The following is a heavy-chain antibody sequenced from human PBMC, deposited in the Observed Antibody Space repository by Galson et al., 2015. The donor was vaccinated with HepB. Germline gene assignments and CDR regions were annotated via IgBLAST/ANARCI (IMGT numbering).Heavy chain of an antibody. V-gene: IGHV3-30*04. CDR1: GFSLSNYA. CDR2: ISYDGSNT. CDR3: ATDDGYKAEYFQQ. D-gene: IGHD5-24*01. J-gene: IGHJ1*01. Sequence: SLRLSCAASGFSLSNYAMHWVRQAPGKGLEWVTFISYDGSNTYYADSVQGRFTISRDNSKNTLYLQMNSLRAEDTAVYYCATDDGYKAEYFQQWGQGTLVIVSS.